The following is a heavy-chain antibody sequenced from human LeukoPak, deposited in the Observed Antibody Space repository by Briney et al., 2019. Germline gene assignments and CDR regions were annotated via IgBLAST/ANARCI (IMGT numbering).Heavy chain of an antibody. CDR2: INHSGST. J-gene: IGHJ4*02. D-gene: IGHD3-3*01. Sequence: PSETLSLTCAVYGGSFSGYYWSWIRQPPGKGLEWIGEINHSGSTNYNPSLKSRVTISVDTSKNQFSLKLSSVTAADTAVYYCARGTNPNKYDFWSGYHATFDYWGQGTLVTVSS. CDR3: ARGTNPNKYDFWSGYHATFDY. V-gene: IGHV4-34*01. CDR1: GGSFSGYY.